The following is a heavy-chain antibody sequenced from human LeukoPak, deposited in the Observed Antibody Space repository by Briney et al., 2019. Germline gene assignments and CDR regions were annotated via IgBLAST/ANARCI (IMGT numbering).Heavy chain of an antibody. Sequence: PGGSLRLSCAASGFTFSSYGMSWVRQAPGKGLEWVSAISGSGGSTYYADSVKGRFTISRDNSKNTLYLQMNSLRAEDTAVYYCAKWDSSGWYRLGYYFDYWGQGTLVTVSS. J-gene: IGHJ4*02. CDR3: AKWDSSGWYRLGYYFDY. CDR1: GFTFSSYG. CDR2: ISGSGGST. D-gene: IGHD6-19*01. V-gene: IGHV3-23*01.